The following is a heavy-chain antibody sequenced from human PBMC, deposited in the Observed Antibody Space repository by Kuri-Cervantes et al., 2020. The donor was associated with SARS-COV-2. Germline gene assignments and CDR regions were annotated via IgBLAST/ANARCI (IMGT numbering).Heavy chain of an antibody. CDR3: ARAFSSSWYLDV. J-gene: IGHJ6*03. CDR1: GYTFTGYY. V-gene: IGHV1-2*02. Sequence: ASVKVSCKASGYTFTGYYMHWVRQAPGQGLEWMGWINPNSGGTNYAQKFQGRVTMTRDTSISTAYMELSRLRSDDTAVYYCARAFSSSWYLDVWGKGTTVTVSS. D-gene: IGHD6-13*01. CDR2: INPNSGGT.